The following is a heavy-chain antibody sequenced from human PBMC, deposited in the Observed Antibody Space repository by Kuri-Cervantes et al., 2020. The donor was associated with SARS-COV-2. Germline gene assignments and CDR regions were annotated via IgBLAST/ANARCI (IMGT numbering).Heavy chain of an antibody. CDR1: GFNFSRTD. J-gene: IGHJ4*02. D-gene: IGHD2/OR15-2a*01. CDR2: ISHGGKNK. V-gene: IGHV3-30*18. CDR3: AKARVDVQDF. Sequence: GESLKISCAASGFNFSRTDMHWVRQAPGKGLEWVSVISHGGKNKKCVASVKGRFTISRDNSQNTLYLHMKSLRSEDTAMYYCAKARVDVQDFWGQGTLVTVSS.